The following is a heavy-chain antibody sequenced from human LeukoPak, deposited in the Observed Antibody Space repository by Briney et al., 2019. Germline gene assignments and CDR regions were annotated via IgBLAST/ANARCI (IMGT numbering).Heavy chain of an antibody. CDR2: IRFDGSNQ. J-gene: IGHJ4*02. CDR1: EFTFSSYG. D-gene: IGHD6-13*01. V-gene: IGHV3-30*02. CDR3: GKGGGAVATHLLDY. Sequence: PGGSLRLSCAASEFTFSSYGMHWVRQAPGKGLEGVAFIRFDGSNQYYADSVKGRFTISRDNSKNMLYLQMNSLRAEDTAAYYCGKGGGAVATHLLDYWGQGTLVTVSS.